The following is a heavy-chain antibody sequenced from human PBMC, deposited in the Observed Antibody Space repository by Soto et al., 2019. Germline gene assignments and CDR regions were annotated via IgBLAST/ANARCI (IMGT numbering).Heavy chain of an antibody. CDR3: AKLSTRPGFTFLDY. D-gene: IGHD3-16*01. CDR2: ISPGDSNT. V-gene: IGHV5-51*01. Sequence: GESLKISCKCTGNIFTNYWVGWVRQRPGKGLEWMGIISPGDSNTRYSPSFEGQVTFSAERSFTTAYRQWSSLRASDTAIYYCAKLSTRPGFTFLDYWGQGTRVTVS. CDR1: GNIFTNYW. J-gene: IGHJ4*02.